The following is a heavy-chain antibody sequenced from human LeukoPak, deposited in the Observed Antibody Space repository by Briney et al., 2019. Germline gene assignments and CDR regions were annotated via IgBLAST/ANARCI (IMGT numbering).Heavy chain of an antibody. J-gene: IGHJ4*02. CDR1: GFTFSDYY. Sequence: GGSLRLSCAASGFTFSDYYMSWIRQAPGKGLEWVSYISSSGSTIYYADSVKGRFTISRDNAKNSLYLQMNSLRAEDTAVYYCARDLWTYYYDSSGSHWGQGTLVTVSS. V-gene: IGHV3-11*04. D-gene: IGHD3-22*01. CDR3: ARDLWTYYYDSSGSH. CDR2: ISSSGSTI.